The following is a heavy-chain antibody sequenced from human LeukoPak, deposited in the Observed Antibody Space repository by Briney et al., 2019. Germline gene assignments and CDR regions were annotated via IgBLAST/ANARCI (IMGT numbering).Heavy chain of an antibody. J-gene: IGHJ6*03. CDR2: INPNSGGT. CDR1: GYTFTRYY. V-gene: IGHV1-2*02. Sequence: ASVKVSCKASGYTFTRYYMHWVRQAPGQGLEWMGWINPNSGGTNYAQKFQGRVTMTRDTSISTAYMELSRLRSDDTAVYYCARDISIYPYYMDVWGKGTTVTVSS. CDR3: ARDISIYPYYMDV. D-gene: IGHD3-16*02.